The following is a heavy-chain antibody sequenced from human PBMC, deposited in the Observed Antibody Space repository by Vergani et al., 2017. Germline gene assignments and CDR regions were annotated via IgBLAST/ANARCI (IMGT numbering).Heavy chain of an antibody. J-gene: IGHJ4*02. CDR1: GFTFSSYW. CDR2: IKQDGSEK. D-gene: IGHD3-3*01. V-gene: IGHV3-7*01. Sequence: EVQLLESGGGLVQPGGSLRLSCAASGFTFSSYWMSWVRQAPGKGLEWVANIKQDGSEKYYVDSVKGRFTISRDNAKNSLYLQMNSLRAEDTAVYYCARLAPEDYDFWSGYYSLFDYWGQGTLVTVSS. CDR3: ARLAPEDYDFWSGYYSLFDY.